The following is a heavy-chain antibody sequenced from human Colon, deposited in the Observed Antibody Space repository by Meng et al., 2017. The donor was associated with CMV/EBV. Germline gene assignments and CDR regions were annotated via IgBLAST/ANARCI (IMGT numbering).Heavy chain of an antibody. CDR1: GFTSSSYG. CDR2: VGNDGIKK. V-gene: IGHV3-30*02. CDR3: AKDSGGTIDY. Sequence: GGPWRLSCAASGFTSSSYGMHGVRQAPGKGLKWVAFVGNDGIKKHSADSVKGRFTLSRDNSKNALYRQMNSLRGEDTAMYYCAKDSGGTIDYWGQGTLVTVSS. J-gene: IGHJ4*02. D-gene: IGHD4-23*01.